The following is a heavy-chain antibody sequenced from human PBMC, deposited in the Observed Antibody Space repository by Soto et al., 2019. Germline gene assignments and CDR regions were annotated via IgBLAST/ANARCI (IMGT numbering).Heavy chain of an antibody. Sequence: GASVKLSCKAPGYTFTSYGISWVRQAPGQMLECMVWINAGNGNTKYXXKFQGRVXXTRDTSASTAXMELSXLRSEDTAVYYCARDAGYSYGNTWSQGTLVTGSS. D-gene: IGHD5-18*01. J-gene: IGHJ5*02. CDR3: ARDAGYSYGNT. CDR2: INAGNGNT. CDR1: GYTFTSYG. V-gene: IGHV1-3*01.